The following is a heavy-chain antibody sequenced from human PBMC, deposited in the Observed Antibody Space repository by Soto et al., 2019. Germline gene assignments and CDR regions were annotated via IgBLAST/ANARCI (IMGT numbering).Heavy chain of an antibody. D-gene: IGHD6-19*01. CDR2: VYPGDSDT. J-gene: IGHJ4*02. V-gene: IGHV5-51*01. CDR3: AGRVYSGGWPDFDY. Sequence: EVQLVQSGAEVKKAGESLTISCQTSGYNFANHWIAWVRQMPGKGLGWMGVVYPGDSDTIYSPSFQGQVTISADKSVTTAYLRWSTMRASDTDMYYCAGRVYSGGWPDFDYWGQGILVTVSS. CDR1: GYNFANHW.